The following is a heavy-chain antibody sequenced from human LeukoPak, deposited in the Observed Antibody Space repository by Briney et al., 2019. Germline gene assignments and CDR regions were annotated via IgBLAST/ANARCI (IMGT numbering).Heavy chain of an antibody. V-gene: IGHV3-48*03. Sequence: GGSLRLSCAASGFTFSSYGMNWVRQAPGKGLEWVSYISSSGSTIYYADSVKGRFTISKDNAKNSLYLQMTSLRAEATAVYYCAREEGYYDSSGYYSFWGQGTLVTVSS. D-gene: IGHD3-22*01. CDR3: AREEGYYDSSGYYSF. J-gene: IGHJ4*02. CDR1: GFTFSSYG. CDR2: ISSSGSTI.